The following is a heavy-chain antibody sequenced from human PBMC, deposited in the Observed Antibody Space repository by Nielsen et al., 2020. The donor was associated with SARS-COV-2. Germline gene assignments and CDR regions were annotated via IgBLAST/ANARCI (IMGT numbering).Heavy chain of an antibody. CDR2: IYYSGST. CDR1: SGSISSANYY. D-gene: IGHD1-26*01. Sequence: SETLSLTCIVSSGSISSANYYWSWIRQPPEKGLEWIGYIYYSGSTYYNPSFKSRLSISVDRSKNQFSLKLTSVTAADTAVYYCASGTSGAFEIWGQGTVVTVSS. V-gene: IGHV4-30-4*01. J-gene: IGHJ3*02. CDR3: ASGTSGAFEI.